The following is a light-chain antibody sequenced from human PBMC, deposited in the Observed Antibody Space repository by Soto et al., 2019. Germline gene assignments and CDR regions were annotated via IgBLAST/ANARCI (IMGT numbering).Light chain of an antibody. CDR3: SSYTSSRTVV. Sequence: QAALTQPASVSGSPGQSIPISCTGTSSDVGGYNYVSWDQQHPGKAPKLMMYEVSNRPSGVSNRFSGSKSGHTASLTISGLQAEDEAVYYCSSYTSSRTVVFGGGTKLTVL. CDR2: EVS. CDR1: SSDVGGYNY. V-gene: IGLV2-14*01. J-gene: IGLJ2*01.